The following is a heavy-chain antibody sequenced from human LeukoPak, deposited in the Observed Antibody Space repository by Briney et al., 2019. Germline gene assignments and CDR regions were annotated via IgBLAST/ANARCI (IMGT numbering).Heavy chain of an antibody. Sequence: GGSLRLSCAASGFTFSSYWMSWVRQAPGKGLEWVANIKQDGSEKYYVDSVKGRFTISRDNAKNSLYLQMNSLRAEDTAVYYCARDRGQLEFSNFDYWGQGTLVTVSS. CDR3: ARDRGQLEFSNFDY. D-gene: IGHD1-1*01. J-gene: IGHJ4*02. CDR1: GFTFSSYW. CDR2: IKQDGSEK. V-gene: IGHV3-7*01.